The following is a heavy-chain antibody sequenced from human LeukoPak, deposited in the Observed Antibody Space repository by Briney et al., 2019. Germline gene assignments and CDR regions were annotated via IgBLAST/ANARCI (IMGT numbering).Heavy chain of an antibody. CDR1: GGSISSSSYY. V-gene: IGHV4-39*07. CDR3: ARDGEAH. Sequence: SETLSLICTVSGGSISSSSYYWGWIRQPPGKGLEWIGSIYYSGSTYYNPSLKSRVTISVDTSKNQFSLKLSSVTAADTAVYYCARDGEAHWGQGTLVTVSS. D-gene: IGHD7-27*01. CDR2: IYYSGST. J-gene: IGHJ4*02.